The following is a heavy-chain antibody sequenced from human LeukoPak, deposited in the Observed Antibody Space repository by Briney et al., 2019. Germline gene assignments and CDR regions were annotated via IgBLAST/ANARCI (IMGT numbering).Heavy chain of an antibody. CDR2: INPSDSHT. Sequence: GESLKISCKGSGYIFSNNWITWVRQMSGKGLEWMGKINPSDSHTNYGPSFQGHVSISAEKSINTVYLQWSSLKASDTAMYYCVRGSGWVDFWGQGTLVIVSS. J-gene: IGHJ4*02. CDR1: GYIFSNNW. D-gene: IGHD6-19*01. CDR3: VRGSGWVDF. V-gene: IGHV5-10-1*01.